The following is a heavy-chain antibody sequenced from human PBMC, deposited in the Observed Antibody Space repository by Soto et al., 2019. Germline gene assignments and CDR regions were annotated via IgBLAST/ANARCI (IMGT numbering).Heavy chain of an antibody. J-gene: IGHJ5*02. V-gene: IGHV1-69*13. D-gene: IGHD3-9*01. Sequence: SVKVSCKASGGTFSSYAISWVRQAPGQGLEWMGGIIPIFGTANYAQKFQGRVTITADESTSTAYMELSSLRSEDTAVYYCARIRSDSYDILTGYGFDPWGQGTLVTVSS. CDR3: ARIRSDSYDILTGYGFDP. CDR2: IIPIFGTA. CDR1: GGTFSSYA.